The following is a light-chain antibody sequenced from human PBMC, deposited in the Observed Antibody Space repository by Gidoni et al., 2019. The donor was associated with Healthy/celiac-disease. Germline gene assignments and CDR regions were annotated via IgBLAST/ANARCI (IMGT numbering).Light chain of an antibody. CDR2: DAS. Sequence: EIVLTQSPATLSLSPGERATLSCRASQSVSSYLAWYQQKPGQAPRLLIYDASNRATGIPARFSGSGAGTDVILTISSLEPEDFAVYYCQQRSNWPRFTFGPGTKVDIK. J-gene: IGKJ3*01. CDR3: QQRSNWPRFT. V-gene: IGKV3-11*01. CDR1: QSVSSY.